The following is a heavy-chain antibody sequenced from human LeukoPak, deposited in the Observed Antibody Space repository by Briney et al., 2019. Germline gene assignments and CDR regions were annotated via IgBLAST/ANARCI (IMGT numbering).Heavy chain of an antibody. CDR3: ARVCARDRAFI. CDR2: IYYSGST. J-gene: IGHJ3*02. D-gene: IGHD1-14*01. CDR1: GGSISSGGYY. V-gene: IGHV4-31*03. Sequence: PSETLSLTCTVYGGSISSGGYYWSWIRQHPGKGLEWIGYIYYSGSTYYNPSLKSRVTISVDTSKNQFSLKLSSVTAADTAVYHCARVCARDRAFIWGQGTMVTVSS.